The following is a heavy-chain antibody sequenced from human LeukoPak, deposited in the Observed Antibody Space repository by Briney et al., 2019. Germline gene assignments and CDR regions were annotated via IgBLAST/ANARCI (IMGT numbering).Heavy chain of an antibody. J-gene: IGHJ4*02. CDR1: GFTFSSYG. CDR3: AKYYYGSGSYYKGLDY. CDR2: ISGSGGST. D-gene: IGHD3-10*01. Sequence: GGSLRLSCAASGFTFSSYGMSWVRQAPGKGLEWVSVISGSGGSTYHADSVKGRFTTSRDNSKNTLYLQMNSLRAEDTAVYYCAKYYYGSGSYYKGLDYWGQGTLVTVSS. V-gene: IGHV3-23*01.